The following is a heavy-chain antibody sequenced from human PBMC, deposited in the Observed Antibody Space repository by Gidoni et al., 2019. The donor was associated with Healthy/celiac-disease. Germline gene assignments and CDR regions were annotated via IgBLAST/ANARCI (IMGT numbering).Heavy chain of an antibody. D-gene: IGHD3-10*02. CDR1: GFTFSSYS. Sequence: EVQLVESGGGLVKPGGSLRLSCAASGFTFSSYSMNWVRQAPGKGLEWVSSISSRSSYIYYADSVKGRFTISRDNAKNSLYLQMNSLRAEDTAVYYCARGMLLCYAFDIWGQGTMVTVSS. J-gene: IGHJ3*02. CDR3: ARGMLLCYAFDI. CDR2: ISSRSSYI. V-gene: IGHV3-21*01.